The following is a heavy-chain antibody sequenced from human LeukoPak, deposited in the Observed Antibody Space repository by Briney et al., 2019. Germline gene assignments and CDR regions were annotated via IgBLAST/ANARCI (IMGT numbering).Heavy chain of an antibody. Sequence: GGSLRLSCIDSGFTFNNYWMNWVRQAPGKGLEWVANIKQDGSEKYYVDSVKGRFTISRDNAKNSLYLQMNSLRAEDTAVYYCARGPSGYHNTGGQGTLVTVSS. CDR3: ARGPSGYHNT. V-gene: IGHV3-7*01. D-gene: IGHD5-12*01. CDR1: GFTFNNYW. CDR2: IKQDGSEK. J-gene: IGHJ4*02.